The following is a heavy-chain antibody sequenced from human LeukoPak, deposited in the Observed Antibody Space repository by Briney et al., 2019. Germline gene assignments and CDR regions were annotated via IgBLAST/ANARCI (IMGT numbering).Heavy chain of an antibody. J-gene: IGHJ6*02. CDR3: ARDQASAAVGTVYYYHGMDV. CDR1: GYTFTGYY. V-gene: IGHV1-2*02. Sequence: GASVKVSCKASGYTFTGYYMHWVRQAPGQGLEWMGWINPNSGGTNYAQKFQGRVTMTRDTSISTAYMELNRLRSDDTAMYYCARDQASAAVGTVYYYHGMDVWGQGTTVTVSS. D-gene: IGHD6-13*01. CDR2: INPNSGGT.